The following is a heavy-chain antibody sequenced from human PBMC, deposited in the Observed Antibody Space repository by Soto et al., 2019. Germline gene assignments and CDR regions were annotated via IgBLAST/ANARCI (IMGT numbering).Heavy chain of an antibody. J-gene: IGHJ4*02. CDR3: AKDWSITMIVVVILFDY. Sequence: GGSLRLSCAASGFTFSSYAMSWVRQAPGKGLEWVSAISGSGGSTYYADSVKGRFTISRDNSKNTLYLQMNSLRAEDTAVYYCAKDWSITMIVVVILFDYWGQGTLVTVSS. CDR2: ISGSGGST. V-gene: IGHV3-23*01. D-gene: IGHD3-22*01. CDR1: GFTFSSYA.